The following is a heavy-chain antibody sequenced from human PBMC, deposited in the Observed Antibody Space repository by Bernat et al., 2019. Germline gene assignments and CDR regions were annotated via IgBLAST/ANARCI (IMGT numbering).Heavy chain of an antibody. V-gene: IGHV3-7*04. CDR3: ARDQGSSWYSLYNWFDP. CDR1: GFTFSSYW. D-gene: IGHD6-13*01. Sequence: EVQLVESGGGLVQPGGSLRLSCAASGFTFSSYWMSWVRQAPGKGLVWVANIKQDGSENEEGRTGKGRITNYRDNAKKSLYLQMNSLRAEDTAVDYCARDQGSSWYSLYNWFDPWGQGTLVTVSS. CDR2: IKQDGSEN. J-gene: IGHJ5*02.